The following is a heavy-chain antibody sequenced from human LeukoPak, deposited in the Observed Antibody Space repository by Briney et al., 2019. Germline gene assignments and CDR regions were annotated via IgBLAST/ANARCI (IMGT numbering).Heavy chain of an antibody. CDR3: ARDRASVWFGESPKFDP. CDR2: INHSGST. Sequence: SETLSLTCAVYGGSFSGYYWSWIRQPPGKGLEWIGEINHSGSTNYNPSLKSRVTISVDTSKNQFSLKLSSVTAADTAVYYCARDRASVWFGESPKFDPWGQGTLVTVSS. J-gene: IGHJ5*02. CDR1: GGSFSGYY. V-gene: IGHV4-34*01. D-gene: IGHD3-10*01.